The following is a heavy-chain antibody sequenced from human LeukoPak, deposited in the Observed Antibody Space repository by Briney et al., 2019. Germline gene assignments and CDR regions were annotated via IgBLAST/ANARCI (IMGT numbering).Heavy chain of an antibody. J-gene: IGHJ4*02. CDR2: IKKDGSGK. V-gene: IGHV3-7*01. D-gene: IGHD6-6*01. CDR3: ARGAFSSSLYYFDY. Sequence: GGSLTLSCAASGFTFSSCWMSWVPRAPGKGLEWVANIKKDGSGKYYVASVTGRFTISTDNGKNSMYMQMNRLRAEDTAVYYCARGAFSSSLYYFDYWGQGTLVTVSS. CDR1: GFTFSSCW.